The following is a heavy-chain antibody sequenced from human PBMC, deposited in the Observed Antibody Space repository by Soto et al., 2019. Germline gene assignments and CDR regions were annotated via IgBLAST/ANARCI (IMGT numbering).Heavy chain of an antibody. D-gene: IGHD3-3*01. CDR1: GFDFTTFS. J-gene: IGHJ4*02. Sequence: EVQLVESGGGLVKPGGSLRLSCAASGFDFTTFSMNWVRQAPGKGLEWVSFISPSSPYTSYADSVKGRFIISGDNAENSVYLQMNSLRAEDTDVYYCARRPENFLSGYPEAFDFWGPGTLVIVSS. V-gene: IGHV3-21*03. CDR3: ARRPENFLSGYPEAFDF. CDR2: ISPSSPYT.